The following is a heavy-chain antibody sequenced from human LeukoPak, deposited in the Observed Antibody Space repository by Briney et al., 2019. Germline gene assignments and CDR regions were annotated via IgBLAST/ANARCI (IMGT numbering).Heavy chain of an antibody. V-gene: IGHV3-7*05. CDR2: IKQDGSEE. CDR1: GFTFSTYW. J-gene: IGHJ4*02. Sequence: GGSLRLSCAASGFTFSTYWMSWLRQAPGRGLEWVANIKQDGSEEYYVDSVKGRFTISRDNAKSPLYLQMSSLRVEDTAVYYCVRGSNWAFDYWGQGTLVTVSS. D-gene: IGHD2-8*01. CDR3: VRGSNWAFDY.